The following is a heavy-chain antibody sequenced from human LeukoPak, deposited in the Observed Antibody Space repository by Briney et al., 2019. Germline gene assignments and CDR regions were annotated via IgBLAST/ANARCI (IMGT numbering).Heavy chain of an antibody. J-gene: IGHJ3*02. CDR2: IIPIFGTA. CDR3: AREYTTKGGAFDI. CDR1: GGTFSSYA. D-gene: IGHD2-2*02. V-gene: IGHV1-69*13. Sequence: SVKVSCKASGGTFSSYAISWVRQAPGQGLEWMGGIIPIFGTANYAQKFQGRVTITADESTSTAYMELSSLRSEDTAVYYCAREYTTKGGAFDIWGQGTMVTVSS.